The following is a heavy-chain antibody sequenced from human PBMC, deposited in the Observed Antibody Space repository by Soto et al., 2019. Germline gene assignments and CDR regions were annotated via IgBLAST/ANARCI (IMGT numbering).Heavy chain of an antibody. CDR2: FDYSGNT. CDR1: GGSISSSGYF. Sequence: QVQLQESGPGLVKASQTLSLTCTVSGGSISSSGYFWSWIRQPPGKGLEWIGYFDYSGNTYYNPSLKSRVTISLDTSKNQFSLRLSSVTAADTAVYHCARGDCSSSSCYYFDYWGQGTLVTVSS. V-gene: IGHV4-30-4*01. D-gene: IGHD2-2*01. J-gene: IGHJ4*02. CDR3: ARGDCSSSSCYYFDY.